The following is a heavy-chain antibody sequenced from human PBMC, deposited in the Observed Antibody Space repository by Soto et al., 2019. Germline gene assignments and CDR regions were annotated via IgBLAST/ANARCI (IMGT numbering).Heavy chain of an antibody. V-gene: IGHV1-2*04. Sequence: ASVKVSCKASGYTFTGYYMHWVRQAPGQGLEWMGWINPNSGGTNYAQKFQGWVTMTRDTSISTAYMEQSRLRSDDTAVYYCARSTRITIFGVAKYGMDVWGQGTTVTVSS. CDR2: INPNSGGT. D-gene: IGHD3-3*01. J-gene: IGHJ6*02. CDR1: GYTFTGYY. CDR3: ARSTRITIFGVAKYGMDV.